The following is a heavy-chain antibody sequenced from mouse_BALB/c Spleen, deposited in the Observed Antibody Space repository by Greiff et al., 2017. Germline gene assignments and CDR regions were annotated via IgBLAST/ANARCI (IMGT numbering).Heavy chain of an antibody. CDR1: GFTFSSFG. CDR2: ISSGSSTI. CDR3: ARSGDGWAY. J-gene: IGHJ3*01. Sequence: EVQRVESGGGLVQPGGSRKLSCAASGFTFSSFGMHWVRQAPEKGLEWVAYISSGSSTIYYADTVKGRFTISRDNPKNTLFLQMTSLRSEDTAMYYGARSGDGWAYWGQGTLVTVSA. D-gene: IGHD2-3*01. V-gene: IGHV5-17*02.